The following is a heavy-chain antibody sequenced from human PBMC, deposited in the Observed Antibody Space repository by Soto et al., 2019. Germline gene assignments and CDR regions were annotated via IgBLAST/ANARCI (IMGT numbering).Heavy chain of an antibody. V-gene: IGHV3-30*18. Sequence: GGSLRLSCAASGFTFSSYGMHWVRQAPGKGLEWVAVISYDGSNKYYADSVKGRFTISRDNSKNTLYLQMNSLRAEDTAVYYCAKDGVLKDDYSYGMDVWGQGTTVTVS. CDR3: AKDGVLKDDYSYGMDV. D-gene: IGHD3-16*01. CDR2: ISYDGSNK. J-gene: IGHJ6*02. CDR1: GFTFSSYG.